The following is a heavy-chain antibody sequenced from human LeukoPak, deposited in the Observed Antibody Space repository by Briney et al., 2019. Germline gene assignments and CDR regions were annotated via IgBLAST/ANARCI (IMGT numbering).Heavy chain of an antibody. V-gene: IGHV1-46*01. J-gene: IGHJ6*02. CDR2: INPSSGST. D-gene: IGHD2-15*01. Sequence: ASVKASCKASRYPVTTSYMNWGPRAPGQGLEWMGIINPSSGSTTYAQRFQGRVTMTRDTSTSTVYMELSSLRSEDTVVPCCARGDCSCDRCYYYYYGMDVWGQGTTVTVSS. CDR1: RYPVTTSY. CDR3: ARGDCSCDRCYYYYYGMDV.